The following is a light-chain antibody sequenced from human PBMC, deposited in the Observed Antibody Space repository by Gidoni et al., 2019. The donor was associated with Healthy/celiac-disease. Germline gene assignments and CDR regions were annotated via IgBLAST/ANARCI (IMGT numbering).Light chain of an antibody. J-gene: IGKJ1*01. CDR3: QQLNSYPRT. V-gene: IGKV1-9*01. CDR2: AAS. Sequence: DIQLTQTPSFLSASVGERVTITCRASQVSSSSLDWYQQKPGNAPKLLLYAASTMQSGVPSRFSGSGSGTEFTLTSSSRQPEDVVTYYCQQLNSYPRTFGQGTKVEIK. CDR1: QVSSSS.